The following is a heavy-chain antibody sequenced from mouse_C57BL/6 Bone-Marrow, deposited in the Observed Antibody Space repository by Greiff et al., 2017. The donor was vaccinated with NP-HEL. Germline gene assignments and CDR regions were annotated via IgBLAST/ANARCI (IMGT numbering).Heavy chain of an antibody. Sequence: EVHLVESGGDLVKPGGSLKLSCAASGFTFSSYGMSWVRQTPDKRLEWVATISSGGSYTYYPESVKGRFTISRDNAKNTLYLQMSSLKSEDTAMYYCASPIYYDYDVEVFFAYWGQGTLVTVSA. CDR3: ASPIYYDYDVEVFFAY. CDR1: GFTFSSYG. CDR2: ISSGGSYT. J-gene: IGHJ3*01. V-gene: IGHV5-6*01. D-gene: IGHD2-4*01.